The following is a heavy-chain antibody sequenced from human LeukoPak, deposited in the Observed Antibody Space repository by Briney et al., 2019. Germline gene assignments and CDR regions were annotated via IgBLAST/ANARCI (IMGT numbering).Heavy chain of an antibody. J-gene: IGHJ4*02. D-gene: IGHD5-24*01. Sequence: KVSCKVSGYTLTELSMHWVRQAPGQGLEWMGIINPSGGSTSYAQKFQGRVTMTRDTSTSTVYMELSSLRSEDTAVYYCAREGDRDGYNRFDYWGQGTLVTVSS. CDR1: GYTLTELS. CDR3: AREGDRDGYNRFDY. CDR2: INPSGGST. V-gene: IGHV1-46*01.